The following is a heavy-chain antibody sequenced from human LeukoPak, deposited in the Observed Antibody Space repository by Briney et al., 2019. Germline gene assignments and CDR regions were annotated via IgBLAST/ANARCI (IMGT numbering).Heavy chain of an antibody. D-gene: IGHD2-2*01. CDR2: IYYSGST. Sequence: SETLSLTCTVSGGSISSGDYYWSWIRQPPGKGLEWIGYIYYSGSTYYNPSLKSRVTISVDTSKNQFSLKLSSVTAADTAVYYCARVGIVVVPAAMNWGQGTLVTVSS. CDR1: GGSISSGDYY. CDR3: ARVGIVVVPAAMN. J-gene: IGHJ4*02. V-gene: IGHV4-30-4*08.